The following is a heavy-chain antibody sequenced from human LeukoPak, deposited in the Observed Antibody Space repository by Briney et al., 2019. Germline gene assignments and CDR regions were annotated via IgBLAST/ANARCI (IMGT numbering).Heavy chain of an antibody. CDR2: INDRGSI. D-gene: IGHD5-24*01. CDR3: ARGRRW. J-gene: IGHJ4*02. V-gene: IGHV4-34*01. Sequence: PSETLSLTCAVYGGSFSGYYWTWIRQPPGKGLEWIGEINDRGSINYNPSLESRLTISIDTSKNQFSLRLSSMTAADTAVYYCARGRRWRGQGALVTVSS. CDR1: GGSFSGYY.